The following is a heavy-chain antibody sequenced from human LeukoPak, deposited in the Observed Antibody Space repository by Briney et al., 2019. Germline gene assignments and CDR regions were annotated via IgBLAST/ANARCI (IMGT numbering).Heavy chain of an antibody. D-gene: IGHD6-13*01. CDR1: GGSISSYY. J-gene: IGHJ5*02. CDR3: ARDQYSSSWYWFDP. Sequence: KPSETLSLTCTVSGGSISSYYWSWIRQPPGKGLEWIGYIYYSGSTNYNPSLKSRVTISVDTSKNQFSLKLSSVTAADTAVYYCARDQYSSSWYWFDPWGQGTLVTASS. CDR2: IYYSGST. V-gene: IGHV4-59*01.